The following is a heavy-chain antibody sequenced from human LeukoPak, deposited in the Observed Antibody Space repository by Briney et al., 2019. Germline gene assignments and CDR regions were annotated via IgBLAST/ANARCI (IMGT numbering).Heavy chain of an antibody. D-gene: IGHD3-10*01. J-gene: IGHJ5*02. CDR1: GGSISGYY. CDR3: ARDETHFYGSGSSNWFDP. Sequence: SETLSLSCSVSGGSISGYYWSWIRQPPGKGLEWIGYIYYSGTTIYNPSLKSRLTISLDTSKNQFSLNLSSVTAADTAVYYCARDETHFYGSGSSNWFDPWGQGIVVTVSS. CDR2: IYYSGTT. V-gene: IGHV4-59*12.